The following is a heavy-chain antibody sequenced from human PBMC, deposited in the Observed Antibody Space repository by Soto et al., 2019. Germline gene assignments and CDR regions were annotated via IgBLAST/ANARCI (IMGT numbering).Heavy chain of an antibody. V-gene: IGHV3-33*06. D-gene: IGHD6-13*01. J-gene: IGHJ4*02. CDR3: AKDQGSSWYEIDY. Sequence: GGSLRLSCAASGFNFNTYGFHWVRQAPGKGLEWVAVIWSDGNNKYYADSVKGRFTISRDSSKNTLFLQMNSLTVEDTAVYYCAKDQGSSWYEIDYWGQGTLVTVSS. CDR1: GFNFNTYG. CDR2: IWSDGNNK.